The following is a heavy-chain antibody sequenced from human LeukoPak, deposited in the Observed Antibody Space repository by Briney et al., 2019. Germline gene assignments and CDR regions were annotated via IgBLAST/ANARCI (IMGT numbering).Heavy chain of an antibody. CDR3: ARSDYGDYFDY. CDR1: GFTFTSYA. J-gene: IGHJ4*02. CDR2: INHSGST. Sequence: PGGSLRLSCAASGFTFTSYAMTWVRQPPGKGLEWIGEINHSGSTNYNPSLKSRVTISVDTSKSQFSLKPSSVTAADTAVYYCARSDYGDYFDYWGQGTLVTVSS. D-gene: IGHD4-17*01. V-gene: IGHV4-34*01.